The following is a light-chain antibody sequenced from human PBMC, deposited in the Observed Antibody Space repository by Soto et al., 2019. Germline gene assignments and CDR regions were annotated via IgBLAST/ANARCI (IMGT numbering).Light chain of an antibody. J-gene: IGLJ2*01. CDR3: SAYAGSINFVV. V-gene: IGLV2-8*01. CDR2: EVS. Sequence: QSALTQPPSASGSPGQSVTISCTGTSSDVGGYNYVSWYQQHPGKAPKLMIYEVSKRPSGVPDRFSGSKSGNTASLTVSGLQAEDEADYYCSAYAGSINFVVFGGGTNLTVL. CDR1: SSDVGGYNY.